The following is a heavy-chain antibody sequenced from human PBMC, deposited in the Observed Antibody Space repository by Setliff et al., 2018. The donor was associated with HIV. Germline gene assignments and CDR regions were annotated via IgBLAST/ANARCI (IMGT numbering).Heavy chain of an antibody. CDR2: INPNSGGT. D-gene: IGHD3-10*01. Sequence: GASVKVSCKASGYTFTGYYMHWVRQAPGQGLEWMGRINPNSGGTNYEQKFQGRVTMTRDTSISTAYMELSRLRSDDTAVYYCARADVSYYGSGSYLNWFDPWGQGTLVTVSS. J-gene: IGHJ5*02. CDR1: GYTFTGYY. CDR3: ARADVSYYGSGSYLNWFDP. V-gene: IGHV1-2*06.